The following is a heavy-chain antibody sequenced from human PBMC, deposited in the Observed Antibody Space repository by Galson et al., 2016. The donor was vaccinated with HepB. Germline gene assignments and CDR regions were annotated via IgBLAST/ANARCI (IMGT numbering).Heavy chain of an antibody. D-gene: IGHD2-2*01. Sequence: SLRLSCAASGSTFNNYGMTWVRQAPGKGLEVVSSISRSGDSTDYADSVKGRFIISRDNTKNTLSLQMNSLRAEGTAVYYCVQGSTAPAVWGKGTTVTVSS. J-gene: IGHJ6*04. CDR1: GSTFNNYG. CDR3: VQGSTAPAV. V-gene: IGHV3-23*01. CDR2: ISRSGDST.